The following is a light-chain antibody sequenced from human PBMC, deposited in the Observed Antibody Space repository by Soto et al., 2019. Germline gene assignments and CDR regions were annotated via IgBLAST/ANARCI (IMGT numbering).Light chain of an antibody. J-gene: IGKJ3*01. Sequence: DIQMTQSPSYLSASVGDRVTITCQASQDISNYLNWYQQKPGKAPKLLIYDASNLETGVPSRFSGSGSGTDFTFTISSLQPEDIATYYCQQYDNLPRFTFGPGTKVDIK. CDR2: DAS. V-gene: IGKV1-33*01. CDR3: QQYDNLPRFT. CDR1: QDISNY.